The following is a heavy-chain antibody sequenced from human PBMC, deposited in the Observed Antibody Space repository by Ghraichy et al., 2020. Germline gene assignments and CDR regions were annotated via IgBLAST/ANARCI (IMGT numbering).Heavy chain of an antibody. CDR3: ARDRATVTTFYYYYGMDV. D-gene: IGHD4-17*01. J-gene: IGHJ6*02. Sequence: GGSLRLSCAASGFTFSDYYMSWIRQAPGKGLEWVSYISSSGSTIYYADSVKGRFTISRDNAKNSLYLQMNSLRAEDTAVYYCARDRATVTTFYYYYGMDVWGQGTTVTVSS. CDR1: GFTFSDYY. CDR2: ISSSGSTI. V-gene: IGHV3-11*01.